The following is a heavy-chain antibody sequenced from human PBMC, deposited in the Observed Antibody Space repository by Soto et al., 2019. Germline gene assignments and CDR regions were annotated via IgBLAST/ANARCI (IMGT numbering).Heavy chain of an antibody. CDR1: GYTFTSYD. J-gene: IGHJ6*03. CDR2: MNPNSGNT. Sequence: ASVKVSCKASGYTFTSYDINWVRQATGQGLEWMGWMNPNSGNTGYAQKFQGRVTMTRNTSISTAYMELSSVTAADTAVYYCASGCPSPRDRHYYYYYYMDVWGKGTTVTVSS. CDR3: ASGCPSPRDRHYYYYYYMDV. V-gene: IGHV1-8*01.